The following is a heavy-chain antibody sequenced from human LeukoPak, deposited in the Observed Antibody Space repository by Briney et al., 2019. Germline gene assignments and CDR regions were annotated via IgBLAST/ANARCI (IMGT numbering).Heavy chain of an antibody. D-gene: IGHD5-12*01. CDR1: GGSFSGYY. CDR3: ARHGYSGYDPHPTGMDV. CDR2: INHSGST. V-gene: IGHV4-34*01. Sequence: NSSETLSLTCAVYGGSFSGYYWSWIRQPPGKGLEWIGEINHSGSTNYNPSLKSRVTISVDTSKNQFSLKLSSVTAADTAVYYCARHGYSGYDPHPTGMDVWGQGTTVTVSS. J-gene: IGHJ6*02.